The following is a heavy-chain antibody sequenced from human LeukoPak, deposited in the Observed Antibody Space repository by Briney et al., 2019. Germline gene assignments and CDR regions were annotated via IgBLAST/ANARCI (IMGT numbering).Heavy chain of an antibody. Sequence: GRSLRLSCAASGFTFSSYSMNWVRQAPGKGLEWVSYISSSSSTIYYADSVKGRFTISRDNAKNSLYLQMNSLRAEDTAVYYCARDLGRGSGSSLHAFDIWGQGTMVTVSS. V-gene: IGHV3-48*01. CDR2: ISSSSSTI. CDR1: GFTFSSYS. D-gene: IGHD3-22*01. J-gene: IGHJ3*02. CDR3: ARDLGRGSGSSLHAFDI.